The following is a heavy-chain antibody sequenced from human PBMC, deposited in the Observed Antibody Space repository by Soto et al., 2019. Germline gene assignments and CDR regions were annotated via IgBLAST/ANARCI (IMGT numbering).Heavy chain of an antibody. CDR3: ARRERYYGSPGWFDP. V-gene: IGHV4-39*01. J-gene: IGHJ5*02. D-gene: IGHD3-10*01. CDR1: GGSISSFTYY. CDR2: VYYNENT. Sequence: SETLSLTCSVSGGSISSFTYYWGWIRQPPGKGLEWIGTVYYNENTYYNPSLKSRVTITVDTAKNQFPLNLRSVTAADTAMYVCARRERYYGSPGWFDPWGPGTLVTVS.